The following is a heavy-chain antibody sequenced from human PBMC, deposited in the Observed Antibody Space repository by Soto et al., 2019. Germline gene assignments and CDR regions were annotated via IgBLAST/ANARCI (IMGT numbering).Heavy chain of an antibody. CDR1: GYTFTGYY. CDR3: ARRTYYYGSGSHWDY. V-gene: IGHV1-2*02. CDR2: INPNSGGT. J-gene: IGHJ4*02. Sequence: QVQLVQSGAEVKKPGASVKVSCKASGYTFTGYYMHWVRQAPGQGLEWMGWINPNSGGTNYAQKFQGRVTMTRDTSISTAYMELSRLRSDDTDVYYCARRTYYYGSGSHWDYWGQGTLVTVSS. D-gene: IGHD3-10*01.